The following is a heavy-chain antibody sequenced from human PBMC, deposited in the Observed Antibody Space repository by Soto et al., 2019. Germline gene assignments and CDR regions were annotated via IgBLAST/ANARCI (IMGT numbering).Heavy chain of an antibody. J-gene: IGHJ3*02. D-gene: IGHD3-22*01. CDR3: ARPDYYDSSGQGAFDI. CDR1: GGSISSSSYY. CDR2: IYYSGST. Sequence: SETLSLTCTVSGGSISSSSYYWGWIRQPPGKGLEWIGSIYYSGSTYYNPSLKSRVTISGDTSNNQFSLRLSSVTAADTAVYYCARPDYYDSSGQGAFDIWGQGTMVTVSS. V-gene: IGHV4-39*01.